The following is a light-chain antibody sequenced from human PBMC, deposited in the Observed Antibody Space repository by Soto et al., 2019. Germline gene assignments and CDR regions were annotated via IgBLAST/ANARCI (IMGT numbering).Light chain of an antibody. V-gene: IGLV2-14*01. CDR1: SSDVGGYNY. CDR2: DVS. CDR3: SSYTSSSTLVV. J-gene: IGLJ2*01. Sequence: QSALTQPASVSGSPGQSITISCTGTSSDVGGYNYVSWYQQHPGKAPKLMIYDVSNRPSGVSNRFSGSKSGNTAYLTISGHQAEDEADYYCSSYTSSSTLVVFGGGTKLTVL.